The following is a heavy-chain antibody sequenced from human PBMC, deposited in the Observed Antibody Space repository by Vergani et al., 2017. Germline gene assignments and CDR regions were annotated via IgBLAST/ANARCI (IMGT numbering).Heavy chain of an antibody. V-gene: IGHV4-39*07. Sequence: QLQLQESGPGLVKPSETLSLTCTVSGGSISSSSYYWGWIRQPPGKGLEWIGSIYYSGSTYYNPSLKSRVTISVDTSKNQFSLKLSSVTAADTAVYYCARAGCSCGGSCYSESCSRYYGMDVWGQGTTVTVSS. CDR3: ARAGCSCGGSCYSESCSRYYGMDV. J-gene: IGHJ6*02. CDR1: GGSISSSSYY. CDR2: IYYSGST. D-gene: IGHD2-15*01.